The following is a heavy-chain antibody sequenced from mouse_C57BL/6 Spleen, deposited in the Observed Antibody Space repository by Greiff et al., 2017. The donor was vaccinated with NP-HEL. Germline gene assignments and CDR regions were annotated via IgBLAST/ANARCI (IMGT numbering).Heavy chain of an antibody. CDR1: GFTFSSYT. CDR2: ISGGGGNT. Sequence: EVHLVESGGGLVKPGGSLKLSCAASGFTFSSYTMSWVRQTPEKRLEWVATISGGGGNTYYPDSVKGRFTISRDNAKNTLYLQMSSLRSEDTALYYCARHLRSYYFDYWGQGTTLTVSS. D-gene: IGHD1-1*01. J-gene: IGHJ2*01. CDR3: ARHLRSYYFDY. V-gene: IGHV5-9*01.